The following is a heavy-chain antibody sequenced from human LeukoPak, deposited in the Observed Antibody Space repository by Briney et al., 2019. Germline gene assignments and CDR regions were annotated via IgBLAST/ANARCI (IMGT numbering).Heavy chain of an antibody. CDR1: GFTFSSYA. J-gene: IGHJ4*02. V-gene: IGHV3-23*01. D-gene: IGHD5-18*01. CDR3: AKDRRVQLWSPLDY. CDR2: ISGSGGST. Sequence: GASLRLSCAVSGFTFSSYAMSWVRQAPGKGLEWVSAISGSGGSTYYADSVKGRFTISRDNAKNTLYLQMNSLRAEDTAVYYCAKDRRVQLWSPLDYWGQGTLVTVSS.